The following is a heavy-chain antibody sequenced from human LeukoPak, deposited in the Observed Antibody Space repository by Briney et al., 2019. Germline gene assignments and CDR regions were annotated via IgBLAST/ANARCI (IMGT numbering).Heavy chain of an antibody. Sequence: GGSLRLSCAASGFTFSSYSMNWVRQAPGKGLEWLSSISTTSTYIYYADSVKGRFTISRDNAKNTLNLQMNSLRAEDTAVYYCARDLGQYYDTSDNWFDPWGQGTLVTVSS. CDR3: ARDLGQYYDTSDNWFDP. J-gene: IGHJ5*02. V-gene: IGHV3-21*01. CDR2: ISTTSTYI. D-gene: IGHD3-22*01. CDR1: GFTFSSYS.